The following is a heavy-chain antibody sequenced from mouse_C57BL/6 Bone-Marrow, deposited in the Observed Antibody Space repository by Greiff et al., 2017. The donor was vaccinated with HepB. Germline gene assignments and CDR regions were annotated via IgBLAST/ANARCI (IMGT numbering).Heavy chain of an antibody. J-gene: IGHJ2*01. Sequence: VKLQESGAELVRPGASVTLSCKASGYTFTDYEMHWVKQTPVHGLEWIGAIDPETGGTAYNQKFKGKAILTADKSSSTAYMELRSLTSEDSAVYYCTRGLRLLFDYWGQGTTLTVSS. CDR2: IDPETGGT. D-gene: IGHD3-2*02. V-gene: IGHV1-15*01. CDR3: TRGLRLLFDY. CDR1: GYTFTDYE.